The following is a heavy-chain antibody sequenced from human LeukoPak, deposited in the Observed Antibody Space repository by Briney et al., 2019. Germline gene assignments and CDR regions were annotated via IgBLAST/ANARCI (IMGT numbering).Heavy chain of an antibody. CDR3: AKDLPIINPPDNN. CDR2: ISGSGGST. J-gene: IGHJ4*02. V-gene: IGHV3-23*01. CDR1: GFTFISYA. D-gene: IGHD3-10*01. Sequence: GGSLRLSCAASGFTFISYAMSGVRQAPGKGLEWVSTISGSGGSTDYADSVKGRFTISRDNSKNTLYLQMNSLRAEDTAVYYCAKDLPIINPPDNNWGQGTLVTVSS.